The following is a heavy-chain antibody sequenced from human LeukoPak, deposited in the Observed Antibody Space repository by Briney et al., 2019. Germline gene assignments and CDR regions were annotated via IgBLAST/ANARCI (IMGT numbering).Heavy chain of an antibody. D-gene: IGHD3-22*01. V-gene: IGHV3-23*01. J-gene: IGHJ4*02. CDR2: IKGGGGKT. CDR3: AKAHIDGDGYYYFDN. CDR1: GFTFSSYA. Sequence: PGGSLRLSCAASGFTFSSYAMSWVRQAPGKGLEGVSDIKGGGGKTYYADSVKGRFTISRDNSKNKLYLQMSSLRAEDTAVYYCAKAHIDGDGYYYFDNWGQGTLVSVSS.